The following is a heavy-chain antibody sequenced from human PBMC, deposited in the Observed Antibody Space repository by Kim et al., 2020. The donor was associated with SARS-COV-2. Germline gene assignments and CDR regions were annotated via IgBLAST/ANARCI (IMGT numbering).Heavy chain of an antibody. D-gene: IGHD2-21*01. V-gene: IGHV3-30*18. CDR3: ANVAGIQSLLMDV. J-gene: IGHJ6*02. CDR1: GFTFSNYD. Sequence: GGSPRLSCTPSGFTFSNYDMHWVRQAPGKGLEWMAGISSDGSSEYYADSVKGRFSISRDNARNTLFLQMYSLTLEDTAVYYCANVAGIQSLLMDVWGQGTTVTVSS. CDR2: ISSDGSSE.